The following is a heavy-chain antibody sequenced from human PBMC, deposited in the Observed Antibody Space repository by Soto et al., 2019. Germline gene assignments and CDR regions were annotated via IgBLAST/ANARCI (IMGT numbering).Heavy chain of an antibody. CDR1: GYSFTSYW. Sequence: GESLKISCKGSGYSFTSYWIGWVCQMPGKGLEWMGIIYPGDSDTRYSPSFQGQVTISADKSISTAYLQWSSLKASDTAMYYCARQSFCSGGSCFEVYFDYWGQGTLVTVSS. J-gene: IGHJ4*02. CDR3: ARQSFCSGGSCFEVYFDY. V-gene: IGHV5-51*01. CDR2: IYPGDSDT. D-gene: IGHD2-15*01.